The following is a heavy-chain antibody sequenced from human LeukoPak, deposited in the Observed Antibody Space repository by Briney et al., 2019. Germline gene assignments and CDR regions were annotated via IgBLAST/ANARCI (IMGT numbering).Heavy chain of an antibody. CDR2: IYSGGST. D-gene: IGHD6-13*01. CDR3: ARDEQQLSFDY. J-gene: IGHJ4*02. Sequence: PGGSLRLSCAASGFTVSSNYMGWVRQAPGKGLEWVSVIYSGGSTYYADSVKGRFTISRDNSKNTLYLQMNSLRAEDTAVYYCARDEQQLSFDYWGQGTLVTVSS. V-gene: IGHV3-66*01. CDR1: GFTVSSNY.